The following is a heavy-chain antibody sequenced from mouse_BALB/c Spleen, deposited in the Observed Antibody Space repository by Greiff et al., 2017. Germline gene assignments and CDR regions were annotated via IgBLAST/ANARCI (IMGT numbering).Heavy chain of an antibody. V-gene: IGHV3-2*02. Sequence: EVKLVESGPGLVKPSQSLSLTCTVTGYSITSDYAWNWIRQFPGNKLEWMGYISYSGSTSYNPSLKSRISITRDTSKNQFFLQLNSVTTEDTATYYCARGTYYGYDGGAMDYWGQGTSVTVSS. J-gene: IGHJ4*01. D-gene: IGHD2-2*01. CDR2: ISYSGST. CDR1: GYSITSDYA. CDR3: ARGTYYGYDGGAMDY.